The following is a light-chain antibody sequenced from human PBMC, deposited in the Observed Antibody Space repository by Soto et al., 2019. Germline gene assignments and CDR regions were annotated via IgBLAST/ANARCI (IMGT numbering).Light chain of an antibody. V-gene: IGKV3-20*01. Sequence: IVLPQSPGTLSLSPGERATLSCRASQTVGNNYLPWYQQKPGQAPRLLIYGTSSLVTGVQDKYIGSGSGTDFPLTISRLEPEDFAVYYCQQYGSSPRITFGQGTRMEIK. CDR3: QQYGSSPRIT. CDR1: QTVGNNY. J-gene: IGKJ5*01. CDR2: GTS.